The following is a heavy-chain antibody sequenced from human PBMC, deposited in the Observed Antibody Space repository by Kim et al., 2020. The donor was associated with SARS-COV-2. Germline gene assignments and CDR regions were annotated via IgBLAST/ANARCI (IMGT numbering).Heavy chain of an antibody. J-gene: IGHJ4*02. D-gene: IGHD6-13*01. V-gene: IGHV3-7*01. CDR3: ARDPVYPIAAAGNDY. Sequence: DAVKGRFTMSRDNAKNSLYLQMNSLRAEDTAVYYCARDPVYPIAAAGNDYWGQGTLVTVSS.